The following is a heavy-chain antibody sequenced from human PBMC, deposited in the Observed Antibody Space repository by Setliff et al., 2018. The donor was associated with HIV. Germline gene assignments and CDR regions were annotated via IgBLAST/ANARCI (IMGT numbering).Heavy chain of an antibody. CDR2: IKSEFDGGTT. CDR3: VTDEKVAFDV. Sequence: RLSCAASGFTFSNAWMTWVRQGPGKGLEWVGRIKSEFDGGTTDYAATVRGRFTFSRDDSKDTLYLQMNSLKIEDTGTYYCVTDEKVAFDVWGQGTKVTVSS. J-gene: IGHJ3*01. V-gene: IGHV3-15*01. CDR1: GFTFSNAW.